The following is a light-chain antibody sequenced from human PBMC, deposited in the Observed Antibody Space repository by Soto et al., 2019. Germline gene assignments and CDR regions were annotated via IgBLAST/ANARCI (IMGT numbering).Light chain of an antibody. CDR2: DAS. J-gene: IGKJ4*01. CDR3: QQRSSWPLLT. CDR1: QSVSNY. V-gene: IGKV3-11*01. Sequence: EIVLTQSPATLSLSPGERATLSCRASQSVSNYLAWFQQKPGQAPRLLLDDASNRATGIPARFSGSGSGTDFPLTISSLEPEDFAVYYCQQRSSWPLLTFGGGTKVEI.